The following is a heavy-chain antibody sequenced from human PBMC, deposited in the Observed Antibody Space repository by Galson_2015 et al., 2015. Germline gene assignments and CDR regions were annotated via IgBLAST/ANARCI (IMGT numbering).Heavy chain of an antibody. CDR3: ARKRYCISTSCQIKGWSDP. CDR2: IIPIFGTA. V-gene: IGHV1-69*13. CDR1: GGTFSSYD. Sequence: SVKVSCKASGGTFSSYDISWVRQAPGQGLEWMGGIIPIFGTANYAQKFQGRVTITADESTSTAYMELSSLRSEDTAVYHCARKRYCISTSCQIKGWSDPSVQGTLVTVPS. D-gene: IGHD2-2*01. J-gene: IGHJ5*02.